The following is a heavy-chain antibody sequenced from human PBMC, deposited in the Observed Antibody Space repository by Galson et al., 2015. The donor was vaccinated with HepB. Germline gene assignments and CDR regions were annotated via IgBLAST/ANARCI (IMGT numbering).Heavy chain of an antibody. CDR2: ISSSSSYT. D-gene: IGHD3-22*01. V-gene: IGHV3-11*06. CDR1: GFTFSDYY. CDR3: ARDQRHYYDSSGYPGTNYFDY. Sequence: SLRLSCAASGFTFSDYYMSWIRQAPGKGLEWVSYISSSSSYTNYADSVKGRFTISRDNAKNSLYLQMNSLRAEDTAVYYCARDQRHYYDSSGYPGTNYFDYWGQGTLVTVSS. J-gene: IGHJ4*02.